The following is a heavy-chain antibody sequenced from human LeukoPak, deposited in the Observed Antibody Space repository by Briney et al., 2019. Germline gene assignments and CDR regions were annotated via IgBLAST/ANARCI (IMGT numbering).Heavy chain of an antibody. Sequence: SETLSLTCIVSGGSISNYYWSWLRQPPGKGLEWIGYIYYSETTNYNPSLKSRVTISVDTSKNQFSLKLSSVTAADTAVYYCARAPVSTAYLHYYSMDVWGKGTMLTVSS. CDR3: ARAPVSTAYLHYYSMDV. V-gene: IGHV4-59*12. CDR2: IYYSETT. CDR1: GGSISNYY. J-gene: IGHJ6*03. D-gene: IGHD3-16*01.